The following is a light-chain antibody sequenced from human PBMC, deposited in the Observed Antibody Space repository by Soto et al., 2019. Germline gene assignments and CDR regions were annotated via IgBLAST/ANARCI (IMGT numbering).Light chain of an antibody. CDR1: SSDVGGYNY. V-gene: IGLV2-11*01. CDR3: CSYAGSYTLYV. CDR2: DVS. Sequence: QSVLTQPRSVSGSPGQSVTISCTRTSSDVGGYNYVSWYQQHPGKAPKLMIDDVSKRPSGVPDRFSGSKSGNTASLTISGLQAEDEADYYCCSYAGSYTLYVFGTGTKLTVL. J-gene: IGLJ1*01.